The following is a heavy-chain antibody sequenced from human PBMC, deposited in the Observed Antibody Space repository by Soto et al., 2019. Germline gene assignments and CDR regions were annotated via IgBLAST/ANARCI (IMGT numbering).Heavy chain of an antibody. CDR2: ISRSGGST. D-gene: IGHD6-13*01. CDR3: AASEGFVAAALSV. J-gene: IGHJ4*02. Sequence: EVQLLESGGGLVQPGGSLRLSCAASGFTFSSYAMSWVRQAPGKGLEWVSAISRSGGSTYYADSVKGRFTISRDNSKNTLYLQMNSLRAEDTAVYYCAASEGFVAAALSVWGQGTLVTVSS. CDR1: GFTFSSYA. V-gene: IGHV3-23*01.